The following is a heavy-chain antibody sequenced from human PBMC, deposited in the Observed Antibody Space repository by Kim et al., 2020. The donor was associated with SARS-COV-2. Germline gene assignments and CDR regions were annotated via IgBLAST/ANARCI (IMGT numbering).Heavy chain of an antibody. Sequence: SETLSLTCAVSGGSISSGGYSWSWIRQPPGKGLEWIGYIYHSGSTYYNPSLKSRVTISVDRSKNQFSLKLSSVTAADTAVYYCARAPHYDFWSGYFAPVYYFDYWGQGTLVTVSS. J-gene: IGHJ4*02. CDR1: GGSISSGGYS. CDR2: IYHSGST. D-gene: IGHD3-3*01. CDR3: ARAPHYDFWSGYFAPVYYFDY. V-gene: IGHV4-30-2*01.